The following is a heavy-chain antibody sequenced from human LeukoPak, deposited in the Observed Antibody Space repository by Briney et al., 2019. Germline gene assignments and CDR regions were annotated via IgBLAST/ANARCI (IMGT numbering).Heavy chain of an antibody. V-gene: IGHV4-38-2*02. J-gene: IGHJ4*02. CDR2: IFLGETT. CDR3: ARGRDSRGYQFMGFDS. Sequence: SETLSLTCTVSGYSITIGHYWGWIGRPPGQGLEGMAGIFLGETTYYKPSLKSRLSISVDTSKNQLSLKLSSVTATDTAVYYCARGRDSRGYQFMGFDSWGQGNLVTVSS. D-gene: IGHD3-22*01. CDR1: GYSITIGHY.